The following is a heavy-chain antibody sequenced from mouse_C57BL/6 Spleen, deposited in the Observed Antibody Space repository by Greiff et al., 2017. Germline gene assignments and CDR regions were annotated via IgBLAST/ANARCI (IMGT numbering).Heavy chain of an antibody. CDR3: GRGGVSSYEAWFAY. D-gene: IGHD1-1*01. Sequence: QVQLQQPGAELAKPGASVKLSCKASGYTFTSYWMHWVKQRPGQGLEWIGYIHPSSGYTKYNQKFKDKATLTADKSSSTAYMQRSILTYEDSAVYYCGRGGVSSYEAWFAYWGQGTLVTVSA. J-gene: IGHJ3*01. V-gene: IGHV1-7*01. CDR1: GYTFTSYW. CDR2: IHPSSGYT.